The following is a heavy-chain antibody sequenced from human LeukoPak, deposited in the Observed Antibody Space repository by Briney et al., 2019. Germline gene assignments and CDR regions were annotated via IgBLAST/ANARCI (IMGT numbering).Heavy chain of an antibody. Sequence: ASVKVSCKASGYTFTSYDMNWVRQATGQGLEWMGWMNPNSGNTGYAQKFQGRVTMTRNTSISTAYMELSSLRSEDTAVYYCARGQWELLGDYYGMDVWGQGTTVTVSS. J-gene: IGHJ6*02. CDR3: ARGQWELLGDYYGMDV. V-gene: IGHV1-8*01. CDR2: MNPNSGNT. CDR1: GYTFTSYD. D-gene: IGHD1-26*01.